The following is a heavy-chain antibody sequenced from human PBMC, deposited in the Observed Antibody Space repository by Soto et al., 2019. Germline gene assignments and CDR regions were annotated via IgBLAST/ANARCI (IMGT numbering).Heavy chain of an antibody. CDR2: ISGSGGST. CDR3: AKDPGDSSGYYPYGY. CDR1: GFTFSSYA. J-gene: IGHJ1*01. D-gene: IGHD3-22*01. Sequence: EVQLLESGGGLVQPGGSLRLSCAASGFTFSSYAISWVRQAPGKGLEWVSAISGSGGSTYYADSVKGRFTISRDNSKNTLYLQMNSLRAEDTAVYYCAKDPGDSSGYYPYGYWGQGTLVTVSS. V-gene: IGHV3-23*01.